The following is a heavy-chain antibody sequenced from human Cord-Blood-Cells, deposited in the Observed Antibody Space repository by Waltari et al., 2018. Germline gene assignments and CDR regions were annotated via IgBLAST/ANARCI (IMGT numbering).Heavy chain of an antibody. CDR1: GGSIRSSSYY. CDR3: ARLISGVVPAAIDY. CDR2: IYYSVST. D-gene: IGHD2-2*01. J-gene: IGHJ4*02. V-gene: IGHV4-39*01. Sequence: QLQLQESGPGLVKPSETLSLTCTVSGGSIRSSSYYWGWIRQPPGKGLEWIGSIYYSVSTYYNPSLKSRVTISVDTSKNQFSLKLSSVTAADTAVYYCARLISGVVPAAIDYWGQGTLVTVSS.